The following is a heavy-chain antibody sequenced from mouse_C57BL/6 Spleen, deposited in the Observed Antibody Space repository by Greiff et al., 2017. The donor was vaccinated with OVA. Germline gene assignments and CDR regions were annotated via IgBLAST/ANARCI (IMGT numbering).Heavy chain of an antibody. J-gene: IGHJ3*01. CDR1: GFSLTSYG. D-gene: IGHD2-4*01. V-gene: IGHV2-2*01. CDR3: ARNSYDYDPWFAY. CDR2: IWSGGST. Sequence: VQRVESGPGLVQPSQSLSITCTVSGFSLTSYGVHWVRQSPGKGLEWLGVIWSGGSTDYNAAFISRLSISKDNSKSQVFFKMNSLQADDTAIYYCARNSYDYDPWFAYWGQGTLVTVSA.